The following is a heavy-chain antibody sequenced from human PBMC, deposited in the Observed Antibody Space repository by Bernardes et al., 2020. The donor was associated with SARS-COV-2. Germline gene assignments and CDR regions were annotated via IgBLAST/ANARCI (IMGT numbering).Heavy chain of an antibody. CDR3: ARWPQQLPPFFDY. J-gene: IGHJ4*02. D-gene: IGHD6-13*01. CDR2: IWYDGSNK. CDR1: GFTFSSYG. Sequence: GGSLRLSCAASGFTFSSYGMHWVRQAPGKGLEWVAVIWYDGSNKYYADSVKGRFTISRDNSKNTLYLQMNSLRAEDTAVYYCARWPQQLPPFFDYWGQGTLVTVSS. V-gene: IGHV3-33*01.